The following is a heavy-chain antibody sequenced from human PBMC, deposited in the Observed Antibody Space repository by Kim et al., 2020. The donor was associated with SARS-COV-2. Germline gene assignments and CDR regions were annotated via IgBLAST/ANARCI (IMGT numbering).Heavy chain of an antibody. V-gene: IGHV4-59*01. CDR2: T. D-gene: IGHD3-10*01. CDR3: ARVSPRGWFDP. Sequence: TNSNPPLKSRVTISVDTSKNQFSLKLSSVTAADTAVYYCARVSPRGWFDPWGQGTLVTVSS. J-gene: IGHJ5*02.